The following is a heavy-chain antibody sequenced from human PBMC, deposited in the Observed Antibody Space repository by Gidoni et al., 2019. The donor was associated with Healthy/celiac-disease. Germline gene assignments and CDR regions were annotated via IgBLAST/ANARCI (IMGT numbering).Heavy chain of an antibody. CDR1: GYSFTRYW. V-gene: IGHV5-51*03. D-gene: IGHD3-10*01. CDR3: ARDYYGSGSHYYYYGMDV. CDR2: IYPGDSDT. J-gene: IGHJ6*02. Sequence: EVQLVQSGAEVKKPGASLKLSCKVSGYSFTRYWIGWVRQMPGKGLEWMGIIYPGDSDTRYSPSFQGQVTISADKSISTAYLQWSSLKASDTAMYYCARDYYGSGSHYYYYGMDVWGQGTTVTVSS.